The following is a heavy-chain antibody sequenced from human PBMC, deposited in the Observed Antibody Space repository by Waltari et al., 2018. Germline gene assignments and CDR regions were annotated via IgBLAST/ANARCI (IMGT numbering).Heavy chain of an antibody. Sequence: EVQLLESGGGLVQPGGSLRLSCAASGFTFSSYALSWVRQAPGKGLDWVSVIYSCGSTYYADSGKGRFTISRDNSKNTLYLQMNSLRAEDTAVYYCAKEDYGSGSSDYWGQGTLVTVSS. CDR2: IYSCGST. V-gene: IGHV3-23*03. CDR1: GFTFSSYA. CDR3: AKEDYGSGSSDY. D-gene: IGHD3-10*01. J-gene: IGHJ4*02.